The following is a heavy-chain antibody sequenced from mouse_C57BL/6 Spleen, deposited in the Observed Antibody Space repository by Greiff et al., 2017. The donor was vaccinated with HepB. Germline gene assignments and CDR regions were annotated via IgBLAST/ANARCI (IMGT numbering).Heavy chain of an antibody. CDR2: INPGSGGT. J-gene: IGHJ4*01. CDR3: ARLGSSYDYAMDY. Sequence: QVQLQQSGAELVRPGTSVKVSCKASGYAFTNYLIEWVKQRPGQGLEWIGVINPGSGGTNYNEKFKGKSTLTADKSSSTAYMQLSSLTSEDSAVYFCARLGSSYDYAMDYWGQGTSVTVSS. V-gene: IGHV1-54*01. D-gene: IGHD1-1*01. CDR1: GYAFTNYL.